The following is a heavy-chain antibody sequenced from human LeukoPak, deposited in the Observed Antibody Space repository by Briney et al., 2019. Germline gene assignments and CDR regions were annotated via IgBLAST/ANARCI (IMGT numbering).Heavy chain of an antibody. Sequence: SETLSLTCTVSGDSISGYYWSWIRQPPGKGLEWIGYIYYSGSANYHPSLKSRVTISVDTSKNQFSLKLNSVTAADTAVFYCARLGLYSTTWYPDYWGQGTLVTVSS. J-gene: IGHJ4*02. V-gene: IGHV4-59*01. CDR2: IYYSGSA. CDR1: GDSISGYY. CDR3: ARLGLYSTTWYPDY. D-gene: IGHD2/OR15-2a*01.